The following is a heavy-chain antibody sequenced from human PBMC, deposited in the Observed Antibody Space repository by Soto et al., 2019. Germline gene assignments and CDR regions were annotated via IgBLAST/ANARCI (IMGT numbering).Heavy chain of an antibody. CDR1: GYTFSTAD. V-gene: IGHV1-8*01. CDR2: MSPNSGNT. D-gene: IGHD3-16*01. Sequence: ASVKVSCKASGYTFSTADINWVRQATGQGLEWMGWMSPNSGNTHSVEKFQGRVTMTRDTSISTAYLELSSLRSEDTAVYYCARAIWYASTTYAYYIKSWGQGTLVTVSS. CDR3: ARAIWYASTTYAYYIKS. J-gene: IGHJ5*02.